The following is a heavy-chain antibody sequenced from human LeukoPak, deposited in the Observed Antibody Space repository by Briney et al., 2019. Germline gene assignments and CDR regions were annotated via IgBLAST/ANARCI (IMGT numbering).Heavy chain of an antibody. J-gene: IGHJ4*02. CDR3: ARVPLKIAAAGTGGDY. CDR1: GFTVSSNY. CDR2: IYSGGST. D-gene: IGHD6-13*01. V-gene: IGHV3-53*01. Sequence: GSLRLSCAASGFTVSSNYMSWVRQAPGKGLEWVSVIYSGGSTYYADSVKGRFTISRDNSKNTLFLQMNSLRADDTAVYYCARVPLKIAAAGTGGDYWGQGTLVTVSS.